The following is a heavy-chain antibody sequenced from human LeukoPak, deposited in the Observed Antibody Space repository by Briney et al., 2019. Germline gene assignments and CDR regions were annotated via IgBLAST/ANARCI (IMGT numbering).Heavy chain of an antibody. CDR2: ISSGNSRI. D-gene: IGHD5-18*01. CDR1: GFAFSTHP. V-gene: IGHV3-21*06. Sequence: GGSLRLSCEASGFAFSTHPMNWVRQAPGKGLEWVSCISSGNSRIYYRDSVKGRFTISRDNARDLLYLQMNSLTAEDTAIYYCARARVDSAMTNDYWGQGILVTVSS. CDR3: ARARVDSAMTNDY. J-gene: IGHJ4*02.